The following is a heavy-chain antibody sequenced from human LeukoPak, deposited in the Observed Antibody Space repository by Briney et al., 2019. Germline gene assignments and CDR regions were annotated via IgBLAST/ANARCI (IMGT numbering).Heavy chain of an antibody. Sequence: SETLSLTCTVSGASITSYYWSWIRQPPGKGLEWIGYIYYSGSTNYNPSLKSRVTISVDTSKNQFSLKLSSVTAADTAVYYCARDQQQLVGYYYYGMDVWGQGTTVTVSS. D-gene: IGHD6-13*01. J-gene: IGHJ6*02. CDR3: ARDQQQLVGYYYYGMDV. CDR2: IYYSGST. CDR1: GASITSYY. V-gene: IGHV4-59*01.